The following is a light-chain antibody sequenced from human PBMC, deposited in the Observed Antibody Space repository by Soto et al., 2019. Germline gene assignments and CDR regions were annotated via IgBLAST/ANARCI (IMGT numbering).Light chain of an antibody. CDR3: TSYTSISALV. Sequence: QSVLTQPASVSGSPGQSITISCTGTSSNVGGYYYVSWYQHYPGKAPKLIIYEISDRPSRISHRFSGSNSGTTASLTISGLQAEDEADYYCTSYTSISALVFGGGTKLTVL. V-gene: IGLV2-14*01. J-gene: IGLJ2*01. CDR2: EIS. CDR1: SSNVGGYYY.